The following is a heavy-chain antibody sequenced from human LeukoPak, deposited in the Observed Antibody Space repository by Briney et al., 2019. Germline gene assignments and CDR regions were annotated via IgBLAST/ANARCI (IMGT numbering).Heavy chain of an antibody. CDR1: GFTFSSYG. CDR3: AQDSRYFDWLFFDY. D-gene: IGHD3-9*01. CDR2: IRYDGSNK. V-gene: IGHV3-30*02. Sequence: GGSLRLSCAASGFTFSSYGMHWVRQAPGKGLEWVAFIRYDGSNKYYADSVKGRFTISRDNSKNTLYLQMNSLRAEDTAVYYCAQDSRYFDWLFFDYWGQGTLVTVSS. J-gene: IGHJ4*02.